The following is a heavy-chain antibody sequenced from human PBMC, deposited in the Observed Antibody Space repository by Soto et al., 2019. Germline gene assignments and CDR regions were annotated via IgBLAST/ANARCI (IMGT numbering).Heavy chain of an antibody. V-gene: IGHV3-23*01. J-gene: IGHJ6*02. CDR3: AKGRSCYYYYGVDV. Sequence: PGGFLRLSYAASGFTFTNYAMSWVRQAPGKELEWVSDIIDSGGSTYYADSVKGRFTISRDNSKSTLYLQMNSLRAEDTALYYCAKGRSCYYYYGVDVWGQGTTVTVSS. CDR2: IIDSGGST. CDR1: GFTFTNYA. D-gene: IGHD2-15*01.